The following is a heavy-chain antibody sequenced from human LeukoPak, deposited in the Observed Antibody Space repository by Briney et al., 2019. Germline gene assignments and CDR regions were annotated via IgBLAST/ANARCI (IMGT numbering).Heavy chain of an antibody. CDR2: INHSGST. Sequence: SETLSLTCAVHGGSFSAYYWSWVRQHPGKGPEWIGEINHSGSTNYNPSLKSRVTISADTSREKFSLNLSSVTAADTAVYYFVMTTVTGVDYWGQGTLVTVSS. V-gene: IGHV4-34*01. D-gene: IGHD4-17*01. CDR3: VMTTVTGVDY. J-gene: IGHJ4*02. CDR1: GGSFSAYY.